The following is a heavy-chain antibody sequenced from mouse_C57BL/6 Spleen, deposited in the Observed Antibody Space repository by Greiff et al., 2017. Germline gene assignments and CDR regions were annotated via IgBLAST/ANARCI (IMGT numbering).Heavy chain of an antibody. CDR1: GYTFTDYE. CDR3: TRLGITTVVATDY. Sequence: QVQLKQSGAELVRPGASVTLSCKASGYTFTDYEMHWVKQTPVHGLEWIGAIDPETGGTAYNQKFKGKAILTAAKSSSTAYMELRSLTSEDSAVYYCTRLGITTVVATDYWGQGTTLTVSS. J-gene: IGHJ2*01. CDR2: IDPETGGT. D-gene: IGHD1-1*01. V-gene: IGHV1-15*01.